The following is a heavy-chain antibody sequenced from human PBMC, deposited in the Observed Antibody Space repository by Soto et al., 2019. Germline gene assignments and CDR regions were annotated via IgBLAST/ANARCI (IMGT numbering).Heavy chain of an antibody. CDR2: ISGSGGST. CDR3: PDGTRRRGYSYGYADY. J-gene: IGHJ4*02. D-gene: IGHD5-18*01. V-gene: IGHV3-23*01. Sequence: EVQLLESGGGLVQPGGSLRLSCAASGFSFSSYAMRWVRQAPGKGLEWVSAISGSGGSTYYADSVKGRVTTSRDNSKNTLNLHMNSLRAEDTAVYYCPDGTRRRGYSYGYADYWGQGTLVTVSS. CDR1: GFSFSSYA.